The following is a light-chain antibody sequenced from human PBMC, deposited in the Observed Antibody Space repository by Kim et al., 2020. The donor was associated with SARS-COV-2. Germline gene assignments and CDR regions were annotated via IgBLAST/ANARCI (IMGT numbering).Light chain of an antibody. V-gene: IGKV1-33*01. CDR3: QQYESLPYT. CDR1: QGIFTF. CDR2: DAS. Sequence: SASVGDSITITCQASQGIFTFLNWYQQRPGQPPRLLMYDASNLQTGVSSRFSGSGSGTQFTFTVRSLQPEDVATYYCQQYESLPYTFGQGTKLEIK. J-gene: IGKJ2*01.